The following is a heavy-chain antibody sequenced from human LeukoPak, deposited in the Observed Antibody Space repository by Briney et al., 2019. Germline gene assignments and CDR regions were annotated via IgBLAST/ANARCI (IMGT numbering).Heavy chain of an antibody. J-gene: IGHJ3*02. CDR1: GFTFDDYA. Sequence: GRSLRLSCAASGFTFDDYAMHWVRQAPGKGLEWVSAISGSGGSTYYADSVKGRFTISRDNSKNTLYLQMNSLRAEDTAVYYCAKGYYDFWSGYYTYAAFDIWGQGTMVTVSS. CDR2: ISGSGGST. V-gene: IGHV3-23*01. CDR3: AKGYYDFWSGYYTYAAFDI. D-gene: IGHD3-3*01.